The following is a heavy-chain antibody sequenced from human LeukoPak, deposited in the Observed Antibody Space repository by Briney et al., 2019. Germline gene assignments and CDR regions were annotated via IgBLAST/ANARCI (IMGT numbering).Heavy chain of an antibody. CDR3: ARDQGLLVVAGRFGY. D-gene: IGHD6-19*01. CDR1: GFTFSSYS. Sequence: KAGGSLRLSCAASGFTFSSYSMNWVRQAPGKGLEWVSSIGSSNSYIYNADSVKGRFTISRDNAKNSLYLQMNSLRAEDTAVYYCARDQGLLVVAGRFGYWGQGTLVTVSS. V-gene: IGHV3-21*01. J-gene: IGHJ4*02. CDR2: IGSSNSYI.